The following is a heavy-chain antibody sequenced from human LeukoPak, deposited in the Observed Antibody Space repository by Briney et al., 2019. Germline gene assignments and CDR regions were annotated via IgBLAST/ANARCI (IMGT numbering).Heavy chain of an antibody. CDR3: ARGTAMVRGVIMQNWFDP. J-gene: IGHJ5*02. Sequence: ASVKVSCKASGYTFTSYGISWVRQAPGQGLEWMGWISAYNGNTNYAQKLQGRVTMTTDTSTSTAYMELRSLRSDDTAVYYCARGTAMVRGVIMQNWFDPWGQGTLVTVSS. CDR2: ISAYNGNT. V-gene: IGHV1-18*01. CDR1: GYTFTSYG. D-gene: IGHD3-10*01.